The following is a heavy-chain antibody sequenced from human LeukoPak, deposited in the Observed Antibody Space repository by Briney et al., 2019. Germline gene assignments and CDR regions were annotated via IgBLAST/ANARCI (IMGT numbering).Heavy chain of an antibody. CDR1: GFTVSTNY. CDR3: ASGTTVVTPY. Sequence: GGSLRLSCAASGFTVSTNYMSWVRQAPGKGLEWVSVIYRGGDTYYADSVKGRFTISRDTSKNTLYLQMNSLRAEDTAVYYCASGTTVVTPYWGQGTLVTVSS. V-gene: IGHV3-66*01. J-gene: IGHJ4*02. D-gene: IGHD4-23*01. CDR2: IYRGGDT.